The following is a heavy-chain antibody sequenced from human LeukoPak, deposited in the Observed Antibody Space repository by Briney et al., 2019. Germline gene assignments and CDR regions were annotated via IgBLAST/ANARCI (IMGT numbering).Heavy chain of an antibody. CDR1: GFTFSSYT. CDR2: ISSSSNYI. CDR3: ARDAVVVSASPSYWYFDL. J-gene: IGHJ2*01. V-gene: IGHV3-21*01. D-gene: IGHD2-15*01. Sequence: GGSLRLSCAASGFTFSSYTTNWVRQAPGKGLEWVSSISSSSNYIYYADSVKGRFTISRDNAKNSLYLQMNSLKAEDTAVYYCARDAVVVSASPSYWYFDLWGRGTLVTVSS.